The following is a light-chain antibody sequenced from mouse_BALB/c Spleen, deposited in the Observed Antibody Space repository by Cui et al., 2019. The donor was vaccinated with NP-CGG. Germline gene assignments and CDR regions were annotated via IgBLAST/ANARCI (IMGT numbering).Light chain of an antibody. Sequence: QAVVTQESALTTSPGETVTLTCRSSTGAVTTSNYANWVQEKPDHLFTGLIGGTNNRAPGVPARFSGSLIGDKAALTITEEQTEDEAIYFCALWYSNHWVFGGGTKLTVL. CDR1: TGAVTTSNY. V-gene: IGLV1*01. J-gene: IGLJ1*01. CDR2: GTN. CDR3: ALWYSNHWV.